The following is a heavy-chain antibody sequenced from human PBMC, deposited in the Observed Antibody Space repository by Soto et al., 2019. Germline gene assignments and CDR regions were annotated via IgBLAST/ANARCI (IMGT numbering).Heavy chain of an antibody. J-gene: IGHJ3*01. CDR2: IYWDDEK. Sequence: SGPTLVNPTQTLTLTCTFSGFSLSTGGVGVAWIRQPPGKALEWLALIYWDDEKRYSPSLKSRLTITKDTSKKQVLITMTNMDPVDTATYYCAHSWGDYERDEIENAFDVWGPGTMVTVSS. CDR1: GFSLSTGGVG. CDR3: AHSWGDYERDEIENAFDV. D-gene: IGHD4-17*01. V-gene: IGHV2-5*02.